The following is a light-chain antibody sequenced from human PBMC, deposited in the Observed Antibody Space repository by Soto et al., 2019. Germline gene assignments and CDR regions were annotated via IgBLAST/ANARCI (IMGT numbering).Light chain of an antibody. V-gene: IGKV1-8*01. CDR1: QGISSY. CDR2: PAS. CDR3: QQYYSYPFT. Sequence: AIRMTQSPSSFSASTGDRVTITCRASQGISSYLAWYQQKPGKAPKLLIYPASTLQSGVPSRFSGSASGTAFTLTISCLQSEDFATYYFQQYYSYPFTSGPGTKVDIK. J-gene: IGKJ3*01.